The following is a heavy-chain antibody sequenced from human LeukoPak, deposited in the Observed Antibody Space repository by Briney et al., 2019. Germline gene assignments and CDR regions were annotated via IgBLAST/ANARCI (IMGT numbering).Heavy chain of an antibody. Sequence: PSETLSLTCTVSGGSISSSSYYWSWIRQPAGKGLEWIGRIYTSGSTNYNPSLKSRVTMSVDTSKNQFSLKLSSATAADTAVYYCARDAGYSSSWYGGYYYYYMDVWGKGTTVTVSS. CDR3: ARDAGYSSSWYGGYYYYYMDV. J-gene: IGHJ6*03. CDR1: GGSISSSSYY. CDR2: IYTSGST. V-gene: IGHV4-61*02. D-gene: IGHD6-13*01.